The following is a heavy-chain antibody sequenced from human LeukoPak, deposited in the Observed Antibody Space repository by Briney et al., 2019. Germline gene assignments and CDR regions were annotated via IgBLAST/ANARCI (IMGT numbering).Heavy chain of an antibody. V-gene: IGHV3-9*01. CDR1: GFTFDDYA. CDR2: ISWNSGSV. CDR3: TKDTDPTGTFDY. D-gene: IGHD4-11*01. Sequence: PGGSLRLSCVASGFTFDDYAMHWVRQAPGKGLEWVSGISWNSGSVDYADSVKGRFTISRDNAKNSLYLQMNSLRPEDTALYYCTKDTDPTGTFDYWGQGTLVTVSS. J-gene: IGHJ4*02.